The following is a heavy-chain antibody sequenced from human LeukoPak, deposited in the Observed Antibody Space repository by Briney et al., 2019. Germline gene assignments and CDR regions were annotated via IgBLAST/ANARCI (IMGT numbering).Heavy chain of an antibody. CDR1: GATFSSYA. J-gene: IGHJ6*03. Sequence: ASVKVSCKASGATFSSYAISWVRQAPGQGLEWMGGIIPIFGTANYAQKFQGRVTITTDAATSTAYMGLSSLRSEYTAVYYCARGSIAARAPYYYCYYYMDVWGKGTTVTVSS. CDR2: IIPIFGTA. D-gene: IGHD6-6*01. V-gene: IGHV1-69*05. CDR3: ARGSIAARAPYYYCYYYMDV.